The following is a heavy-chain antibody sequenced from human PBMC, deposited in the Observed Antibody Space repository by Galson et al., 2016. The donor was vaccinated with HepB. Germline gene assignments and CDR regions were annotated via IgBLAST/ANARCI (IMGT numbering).Heavy chain of an antibody. CDR1: GGSISSSSYY. CDR2: IYYSGST. CDR3: ARLDRRLVLDY. V-gene: IGHV4-39*01. J-gene: IGHJ4*02. Sequence: SETLSLTCTVSGGSISSSSYYWGWIRQPPGKGLEWIGSIYYSGSTNYNPSLKSRVTISVDTSKNQFSLKLSSVTAADTAVYYCARLDRRLVLDYWGQGTLVTVSS. D-gene: IGHD6-19*01.